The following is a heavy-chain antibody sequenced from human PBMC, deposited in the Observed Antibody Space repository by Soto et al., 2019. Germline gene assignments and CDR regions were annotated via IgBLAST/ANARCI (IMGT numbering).Heavy chain of an antibody. Sequence: QVQLVQSGTEVKKPGSSVKVSCKASGGTFRNYPINWVRQAPGQGLEWMGSIFPLTDIPDYAQNFQARLTISADKSTSTAYMQLTSLTSDGTAMYFCARGPLVVLIYFESWGQGTLVTVSS. CDR1: GGTFRNYP. J-gene: IGHJ4*02. CDR3: ARGPLVVLIYFES. V-gene: IGHV1-69*02. CDR2: IFPLTDIP.